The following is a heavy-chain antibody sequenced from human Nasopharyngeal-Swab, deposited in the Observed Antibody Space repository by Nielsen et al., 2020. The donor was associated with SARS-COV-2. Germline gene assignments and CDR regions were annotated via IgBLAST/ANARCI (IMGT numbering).Heavy chain of an antibody. V-gene: IGHV3-11*05. J-gene: IGHJ3*02. CDR3: AKELPYCSGGSCPHDAFDI. CDR2: ISTSGTST. Sequence: GGSLRLSCVASGFTFSDYYMAWIRQAPGKGLEWVSYISTSGTSTGSADSVKGRFTISRDNAKNSLYLQMNSLRAEDTALYYCAKELPYCSGGSCPHDAFDIWGQGTMVTVSS. CDR1: GFTFSDYY. D-gene: IGHD2-15*01.